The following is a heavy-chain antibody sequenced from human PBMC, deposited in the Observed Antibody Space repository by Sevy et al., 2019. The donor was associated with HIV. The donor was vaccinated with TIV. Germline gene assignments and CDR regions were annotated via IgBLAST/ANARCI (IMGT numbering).Heavy chain of an antibody. CDR3: ARGGGLDSSSSRAPFDY. J-gene: IGHJ4*02. Sequence: SETLSLTCTVSGGSISSGDYYWSWIRQPPGKGLEWIGYIYYSGSTYYNPSLKCRITISVDTSKNQFSLKLSSVTAADTAVYYCARGGGLDSSSSRAPFDYWGQGTLVTVSS. D-gene: IGHD6-13*01. CDR1: GGSISSGDYY. CDR2: IYYSGST. V-gene: IGHV4-30-4*01.